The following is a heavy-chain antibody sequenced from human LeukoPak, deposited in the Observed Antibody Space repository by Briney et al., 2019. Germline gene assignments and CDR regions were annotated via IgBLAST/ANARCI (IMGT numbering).Heavy chain of an antibody. CDR1: GGTFSSYA. Sequence: ASVKVSCKASGGTFSSYAISWVRQAPGQGLEWMGGIIPNFGTANYAQKFQGRVTMTRNTSISTAYMELSSLRSEDTAVYYCARLAGGIAAAGTDFGYWGQGTLVTVSS. V-gene: IGHV1-69*05. CDR3: ARLAGGIAAAGTDFGY. CDR2: IIPNFGTA. J-gene: IGHJ4*02. D-gene: IGHD6-13*01.